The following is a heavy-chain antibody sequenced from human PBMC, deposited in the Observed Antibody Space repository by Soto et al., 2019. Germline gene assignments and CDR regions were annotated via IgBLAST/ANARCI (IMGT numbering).Heavy chain of an antibody. Sequence: QLQLQESGPGLVKPSETLSLTCTVSGGPISSSSYYWGWIRQPPGKGLEWIGSIYYSGSTYYNPSLKSRVTISVDTSKNQFSLKLSSVTAADTAVYYCARHRGYYLDYWGQGTLVTVSS. J-gene: IGHJ4*02. CDR1: GGPISSSSYY. D-gene: IGHD6-13*01. CDR2: IYYSGST. V-gene: IGHV4-39*01. CDR3: ARHRGYYLDY.